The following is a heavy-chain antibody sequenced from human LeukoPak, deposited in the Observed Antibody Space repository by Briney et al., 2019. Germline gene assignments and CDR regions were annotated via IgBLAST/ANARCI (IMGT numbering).Heavy chain of an antibody. Sequence: GGSLRLSCAVSGFTFSSYAMSWVRQAPGKGLEWVSAISGSGGSTYYADSVKGRFTISRDNSKNTLYLQMNSLRAEDTAVYYCAKGAPSPKGYCSGGSCYHYFDYWGQGTLVTVSS. CDR2: ISGSGGST. CDR3: AKGAPSPKGYCSGGSCYHYFDY. V-gene: IGHV3-23*01. CDR1: GFTFSSYA. J-gene: IGHJ4*02. D-gene: IGHD2-15*01.